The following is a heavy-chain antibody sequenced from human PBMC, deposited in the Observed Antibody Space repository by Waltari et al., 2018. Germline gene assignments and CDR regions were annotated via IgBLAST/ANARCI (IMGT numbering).Heavy chain of an antibody. V-gene: IGHV4-39*01. CDR2: IYYSGGP. Sequence: QLQLQELGPGLVKPSETLSLTCTVSGGSISSSSYYWGWIRQPPGKGMAWIGGIYYSGGPYHNPSLKSRVTISVDTSKNQFSLKLSSVTAADTAVYYCASLDSSGYLDYWGQGTLVTVSS. CDR3: ASLDSSGYLDY. CDR1: GGSISSSSYY. D-gene: IGHD3-22*01. J-gene: IGHJ4*02.